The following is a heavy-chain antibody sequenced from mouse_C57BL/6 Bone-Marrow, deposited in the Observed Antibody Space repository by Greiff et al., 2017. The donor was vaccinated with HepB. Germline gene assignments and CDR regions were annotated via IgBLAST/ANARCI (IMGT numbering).Heavy chain of an antibody. V-gene: IGHV1-64*01. D-gene: IGHD2-5*01. Sequence: QVQLQQSGAELVKPGASVKLSCKASGYTFTSYWMHWVKQRPGQGLEWIGMIHPNSGSTNYNEKFKSKATLTVDKSSSTANMQLSSLTSEDSAFYCCARSRYSNFYAMGYWGQGTSLTVSS. CDR2: IHPNSGST. CDR3: ARSRYSNFYAMGY. CDR1: GYTFTSYW. J-gene: IGHJ4*01.